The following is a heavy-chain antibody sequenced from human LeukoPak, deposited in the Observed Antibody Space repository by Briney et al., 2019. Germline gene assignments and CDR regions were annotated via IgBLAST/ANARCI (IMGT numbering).Heavy chain of an antibody. CDR2: ISYDGSNK. D-gene: IGHD2-21*02. Sequence: GGSLRLSCAASGFTFSSYGMHWVRQAPGKGLEWVTVISYDGSNKYYADSVKGRFTISRDNSKNTLYLQMNSLRAEDTAVYYCAKDLERHIVVVTASAVDYWGQGTLVTVSS. CDR1: GFTFSSYG. J-gene: IGHJ4*02. V-gene: IGHV3-30*18. CDR3: AKDLERHIVVVTASAVDY.